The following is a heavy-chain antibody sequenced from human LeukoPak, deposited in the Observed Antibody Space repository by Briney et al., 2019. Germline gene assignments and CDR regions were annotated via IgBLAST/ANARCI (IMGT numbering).Heavy chain of an antibody. CDR3: ARSSSWYAFDI. J-gene: IGHJ3*02. CDR2: IYYSGST. V-gene: IGHV4-59*12. Sequence: PSETLSLTCTVSGGSISSYYWSWIRQPPGKGLEWIGYIYYSGSTNYNPSLKSRLTISVDTSKNQFSLKLSSVTAADTAVYYCARSSSWYAFDIWGQGTMVTVSS. CDR1: GGSISSYY. D-gene: IGHD6-13*01.